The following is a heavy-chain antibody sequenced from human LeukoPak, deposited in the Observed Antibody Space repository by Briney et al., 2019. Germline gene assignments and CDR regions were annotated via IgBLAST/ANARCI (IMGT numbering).Heavy chain of an antibody. Sequence: PGGSLRLSCAASGFTFSRNAMSWVRQAPGKGLEWVSGISVNADSTYYADSVKGRFTISRDDSKKTLYLQMNSLRAEDTALYYCVKYAGWEDRFGPWGQGTLVTVSS. CDR1: GFTFSRNA. D-gene: IGHD1-26*01. CDR3: VKYAGWEDRFGP. CDR2: ISVNADST. V-gene: IGHV3-23*01. J-gene: IGHJ5*02.